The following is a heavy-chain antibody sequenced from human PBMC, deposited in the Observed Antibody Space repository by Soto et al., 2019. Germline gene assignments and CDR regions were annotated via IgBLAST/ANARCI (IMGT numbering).Heavy chain of an antibody. Sequence: PSQTLSLTCAISGDSVSSNSAAWNWIRHSPSGGLEWLGRTYYRSRRYNDYAVSVISGISIKPDASKNQFSLHLHSVPPEDTAVYYCAGTTSLQWYYMDVWGKGTTVNGS. CDR3: AGTTSLQWYYMDV. D-gene: IGHD1-7*01. V-gene: IGHV6-1*01. CDR2: TYYRSRRYN. J-gene: IGHJ6*03. CDR1: GDSVSSNSAA.